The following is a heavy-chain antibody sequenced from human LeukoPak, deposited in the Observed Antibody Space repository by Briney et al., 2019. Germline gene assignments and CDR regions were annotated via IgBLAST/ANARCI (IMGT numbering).Heavy chain of an antibody. V-gene: IGHV4-4*07. CDR3: ARRRVDLVGFDI. J-gene: IGHJ3*02. Sequence: SETLSLTCTVSGGSISIYYWNWIRQPAGKGLEWIGRIFTSGITNYDPSLKSRVTMSVDTSKNQFSLNLRSETAADTAMYYCARRRVDLVGFDIWGQGTMVTVSS. D-gene: IGHD2-15*01. CDR2: IFTSGIT. CDR1: GGSISIYY.